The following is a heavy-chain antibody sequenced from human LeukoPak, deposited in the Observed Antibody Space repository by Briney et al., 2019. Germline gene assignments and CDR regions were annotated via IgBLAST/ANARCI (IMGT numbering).Heavy chain of an antibody. D-gene: IGHD2-21*01. CDR1: GFTFSSYA. CDR3: ARGGDCPDY. Sequence: GGSLRLSCAASGFTFSSYAMHWVRQGPGQGLEWVAFIRYDGSNEYQADSVKGRFTISRDNSKNTLYLQMNSLRGEDTAVYYCARGGDCPDYWGQGTLVTVSS. V-gene: IGHV3-30*02. J-gene: IGHJ4*02. CDR2: IRYDGSNE.